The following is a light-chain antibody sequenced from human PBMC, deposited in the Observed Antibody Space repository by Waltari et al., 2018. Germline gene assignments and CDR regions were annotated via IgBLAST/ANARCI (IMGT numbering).Light chain of an antibody. V-gene: IGKV3-20*01. Sequence: EIVLTQSPGTLSVSPGERATLSCRASQSVGRTLAWYQQKPGQAPRLLIYGASSRATGIPDRFSGSGSGTDFSLNISRLEPEDFAVYYCQHYVRLPVTFGQGTKVEIK. CDR3: QHYVRLPVT. CDR1: QSVGRT. CDR2: GAS. J-gene: IGKJ1*01.